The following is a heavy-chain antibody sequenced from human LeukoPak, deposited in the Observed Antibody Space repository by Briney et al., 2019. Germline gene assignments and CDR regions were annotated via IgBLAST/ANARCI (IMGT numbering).Heavy chain of an antibody. CDR1: GGSISSGGYY. Sequence: SETLSLTCTVSGGSISSGGYYWRWIRQHPGKGLEWIGYIYYSGSTYYNPSLKSRVTISVDTSKNQFSLKLSSVTAADTAVYYCARVDFGSKRHYYFDYWGQGTLVTVSS. D-gene: IGHD5/OR15-5a*01. V-gene: IGHV4-31*03. J-gene: IGHJ4*02. CDR2: IYYSGST. CDR3: ARVDFGSKRHYYFDY.